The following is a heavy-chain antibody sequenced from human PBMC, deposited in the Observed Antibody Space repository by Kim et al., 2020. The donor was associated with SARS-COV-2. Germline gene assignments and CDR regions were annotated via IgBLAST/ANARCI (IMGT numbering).Heavy chain of an antibody. CDR3: VRGGPGGDFDY. CDR2: IKEDGSEK. V-gene: IGHV3-7*01. Sequence: GGSLRLSCTASGFSFTSFWMTWVRQAPGKGLEWVANIKEDGSEKYYVDSVKGRFTISRDNAKNSLYLQMISLRAEDTAVYYCVRGGPGGDFDYWGQGALVTVSS. J-gene: IGHJ4*02. CDR1: GFSFTSFW. D-gene: IGHD3-16*01.